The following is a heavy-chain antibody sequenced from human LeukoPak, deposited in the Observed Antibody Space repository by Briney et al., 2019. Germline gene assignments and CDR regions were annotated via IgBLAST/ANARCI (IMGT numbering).Heavy chain of an antibody. CDR2: ISSSGSTI. Sequence: KPGGSLRLSCAASGFTFSDYYMSWIRQAPGKGLEWVSYISSSGSTIYYADSVKGRFTISRDNAKNSLYLQMNSLRAEDTAVYYCARSAVDTAMDEDAFDIWGQGTMVTVSS. CDR3: ARSAVDTAMDEDAFDI. CDR1: GFTFSDYY. D-gene: IGHD5-18*01. J-gene: IGHJ3*02. V-gene: IGHV3-11*04.